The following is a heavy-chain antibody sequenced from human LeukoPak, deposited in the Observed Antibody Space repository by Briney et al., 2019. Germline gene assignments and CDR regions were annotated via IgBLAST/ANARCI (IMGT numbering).Heavy chain of an antibody. Sequence: GASVKVSCKASGYTFTGHAMNWVGQAPGQGPEWMGFLNTKTGNPTYAQGFTGRFVFSLDTSVSTAYLQISSLKHEDTGVYYCAKGGWVAVTGMDSWGQGTLVTVSS. CDR3: AKGGWVAVTGMDS. J-gene: IGHJ4*02. CDR2: LNTKTGNP. D-gene: IGHD6-19*01. V-gene: IGHV7-4-1*02. CDR1: GYTFTGHA.